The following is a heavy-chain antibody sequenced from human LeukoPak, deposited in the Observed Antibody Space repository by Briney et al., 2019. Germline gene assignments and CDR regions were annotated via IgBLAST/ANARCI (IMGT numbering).Heavy chain of an antibody. CDR2: ISTSGGTI. V-gene: IGHV3-11*01. Sequence: PGGSLRLSCAASGFDFSTNYMTWIRQAPGKGLEWVSYISTSGGTINYADSVKGRFTVSRDNAKNSLFLQMNSLRAEDTAVYYCARTARLLDYWGQGTLVTVSS. D-gene: IGHD2-21*02. J-gene: IGHJ4*02. CDR1: GFDFSTNY. CDR3: ARTARLLDY.